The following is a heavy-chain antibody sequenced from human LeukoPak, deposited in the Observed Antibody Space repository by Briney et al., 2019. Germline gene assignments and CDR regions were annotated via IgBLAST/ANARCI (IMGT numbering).Heavy chain of an antibody. D-gene: IGHD3-10*01. CDR1: GGSISSSSYY. Sequence: SETLSLTCTVSGGSISSSSYYWGWIRQPPGKGLEWIGSIYHSGSTYYNPSLKSRVTISVDTSKNQFSLKLSSVTAADTAVYYCARRSTYGFFDSWGQGTLVTVSS. V-gene: IGHV4-39*07. CDR3: ARRSTYGFFDS. J-gene: IGHJ4*02. CDR2: IYHSGST.